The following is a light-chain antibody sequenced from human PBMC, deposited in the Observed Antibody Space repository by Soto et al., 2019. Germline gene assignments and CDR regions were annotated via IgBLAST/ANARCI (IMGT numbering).Light chain of an antibody. Sequence: EIVLTQSPGTLSLSPGERATLSCRAGQSVSRYLAWYQQRPGQAPRLLIYGASSRATGTLDRFSGSGSGTDFTLTISRLEPEDFAMYYCQQYGSSPPWTFGQGTKVEIK. CDR3: QQYGSSPPWT. CDR2: GAS. V-gene: IGKV3-20*01. J-gene: IGKJ1*01. CDR1: QSVSRY.